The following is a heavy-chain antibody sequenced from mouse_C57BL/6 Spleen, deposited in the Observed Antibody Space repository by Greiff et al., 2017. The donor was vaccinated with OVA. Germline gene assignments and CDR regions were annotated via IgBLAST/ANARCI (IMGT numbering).Heavy chain of an antibody. Sequence: VQLQQSGAELVRPGASVKLSCKASGFTFTDYYINWVKQRPGQGLEWIARIYPGSGNTYYNEKFKGKATLTAEKSSSTAYMQLSSLTSEDSAVYFCARPWDGYWGQGTTLTVSS. CDR1: GFTFTDYY. V-gene: IGHV1-76*01. CDR3: ARPWDGY. D-gene: IGHD4-1*01. CDR2: IYPGSGNT. J-gene: IGHJ2*01.